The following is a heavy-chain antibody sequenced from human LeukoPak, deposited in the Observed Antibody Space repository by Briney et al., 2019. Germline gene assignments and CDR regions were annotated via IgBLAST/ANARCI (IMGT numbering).Heavy chain of an antibody. Sequence: PSETLSLTCTVSGGPISSSSYYWGWIRQPPGKGLEWIGGIYYSGSTYCNPSLKSRVTISVDTSKNQFSLRLSSVTAADTAVFYCARHRGYSYGGNFDYWGQGTLVTVSS. CDR2: IYYSGST. V-gene: IGHV4-39*01. J-gene: IGHJ4*02. D-gene: IGHD5-18*01. CDR1: GGPISSSSYY. CDR3: ARHRGYSYGGNFDY.